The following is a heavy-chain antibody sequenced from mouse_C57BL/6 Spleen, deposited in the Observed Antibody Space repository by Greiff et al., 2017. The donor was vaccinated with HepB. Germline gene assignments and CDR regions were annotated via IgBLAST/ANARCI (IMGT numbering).Heavy chain of an antibody. D-gene: IGHD1-1*01. Sequence: EVQRVESGGGLVKPGGSLKLSCAASGFTFSSYAMSWVRQTPEKRLEWVATISDGGSYTYYPDNVKGRFTISRDNAKNNLYLQMSHLKSEDTAMYYCAREVYGSSQAWFAYWGQGTLVTVSA. CDR2: ISDGGSYT. J-gene: IGHJ3*01. CDR3: AREVYGSSQAWFAY. CDR1: GFTFSSYA. V-gene: IGHV5-4*01.